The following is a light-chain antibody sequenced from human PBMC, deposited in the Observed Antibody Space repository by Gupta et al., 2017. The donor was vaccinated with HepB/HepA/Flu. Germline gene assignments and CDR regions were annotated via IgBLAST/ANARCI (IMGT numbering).Light chain of an antibody. CDR1: QSVIGY. J-gene: IGKJ3*01. CDR2: DAS. V-gene: IGKV3-11*01. Sequence: EIVLTQSPATLSLSPGERATLSCRASQSVIGYLAWYQQKPGQAPRLLIYDASNRATGIPTRFSGSGSGTDFTLTISSLEPEDSAVYYCQQRGNWPFTFGPGTKVDIK. CDR3: QQRGNWPFT.